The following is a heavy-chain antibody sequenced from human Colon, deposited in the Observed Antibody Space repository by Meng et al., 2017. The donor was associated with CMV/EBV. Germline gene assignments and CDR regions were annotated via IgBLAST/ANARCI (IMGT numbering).Heavy chain of an antibody. Sequence: FTFSYAWMHWVRQAPGKGLEWVGRIKSKTEGGTTDYAAPVKGRFTISREDSENTLYVQMSSLKTEDTAVYYCTTSQGYSGSYYEIDHWGQGTLVTVSS. J-gene: IGHJ4*02. CDR2: IKSKTEGGTT. CDR3: TTSQGYSGSYYEIDH. CDR1: FTFSYAW. D-gene: IGHD1-26*01. V-gene: IGHV3-15*05.